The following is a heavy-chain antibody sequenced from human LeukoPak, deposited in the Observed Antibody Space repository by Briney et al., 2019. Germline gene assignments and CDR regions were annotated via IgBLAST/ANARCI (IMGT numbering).Heavy chain of an antibody. Sequence: GGSLRLSCVASGISFSSYWMAWVRQAPGKGLEWVANIKYDGTHKFYADSVKGRFTISRDNAKNSLFLEVNSLTADDTAVYFCASSHDSRGNDWGQGTLVTVSS. CDR1: GISFSSYW. J-gene: IGHJ4*02. CDR3: ASSHDSRGND. D-gene: IGHD3-22*01. CDR2: IKYDGTHK. V-gene: IGHV3-7*01.